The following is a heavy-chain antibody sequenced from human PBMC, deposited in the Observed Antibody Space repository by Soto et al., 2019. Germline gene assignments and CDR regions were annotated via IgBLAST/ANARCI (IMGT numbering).Heavy chain of an antibody. D-gene: IGHD6-13*01. Sequence: ASVKVSCKVSGYTLTELGMRWVRQAPGKGLEWMGGFDAEDGETIYAQKFQGRVTMTEDTSTDTAYMELRSLRSEDTAVYYCATELHAAAAQFTDAFDIWGQGTMVTVSS. CDR3: ATELHAAAAQFTDAFDI. CDR1: GYTLTELG. CDR2: FDAEDGET. J-gene: IGHJ3*02. V-gene: IGHV1-24*01.